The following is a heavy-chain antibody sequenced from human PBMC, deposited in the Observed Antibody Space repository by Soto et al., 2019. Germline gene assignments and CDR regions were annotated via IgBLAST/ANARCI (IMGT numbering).Heavy chain of an antibody. J-gene: IGHJ4*02. CDR2: IWYDGSKK. CDR1: GFTFSSYG. CDR3: ARDENHYFDY. V-gene: IGHV3-33*01. Sequence: GGSLRLSCAASGFTFSSYGIHWVRQAPGKGLEGVAVIWYDGSKKYYADSVKGRFTISRDNSKNTVYLEMNSLRAEDTAVYYCARDENHYFDYWGQGTLVTVSS.